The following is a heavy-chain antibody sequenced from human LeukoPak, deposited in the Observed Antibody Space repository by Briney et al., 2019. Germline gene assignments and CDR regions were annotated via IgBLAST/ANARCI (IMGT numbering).Heavy chain of an antibody. CDR1: GYTFTSYG. CDR2: ISAYNGNT. Sequence: ASVKVSCKASGYTFTSYGISWVRQAPGQGLEWMGWISAYNGNTNYAQKLQGRVAMTTDTSTSTAYMELRSLRSDDTAVYYCARENQGIKYSSSHYFDYWGQGTLVTVSS. CDR3: ARENQGIKYSSSHYFDY. J-gene: IGHJ4*02. V-gene: IGHV1-18*01. D-gene: IGHD6-6*01.